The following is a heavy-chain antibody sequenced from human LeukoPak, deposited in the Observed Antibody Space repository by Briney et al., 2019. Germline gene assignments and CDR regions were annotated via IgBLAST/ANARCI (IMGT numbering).Heavy chain of an antibody. Sequence: SETLSLTCTVSGYSLSSGYYWGWIRPPPGKGLEWIGSIYKTGSTNYSPSLKSRVFISVDTSNNHFSLKLSSVTATDTAVYFCTRHQTNNYGPGTPFDFWGQGTLVSVSS. CDR2: IYKTGST. D-gene: IGHD3-10*01. V-gene: IGHV4-38-2*02. CDR3: TRHQTNNYGPGTPFDF. CDR1: GYSLSSGYY. J-gene: IGHJ4*02.